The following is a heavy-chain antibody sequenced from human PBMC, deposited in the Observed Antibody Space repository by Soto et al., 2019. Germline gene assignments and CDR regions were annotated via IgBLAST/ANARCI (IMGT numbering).Heavy chain of an antibody. CDR2: IYYSGST. Sequence: PSETLSLTCTVSGDSISSSYWSWIRQSPGKGLEWIGYIYYSGSTNYNASLKSRVTISVDTSKNQFSLKLSSVTAADTAVYYCARVNPIAVAGTSINWFDPWGQGTLVTVSS. J-gene: IGHJ5*02. CDR1: GDSISSSY. D-gene: IGHD6-19*01. V-gene: IGHV4-59*01. CDR3: ARVNPIAVAGTSINWFDP.